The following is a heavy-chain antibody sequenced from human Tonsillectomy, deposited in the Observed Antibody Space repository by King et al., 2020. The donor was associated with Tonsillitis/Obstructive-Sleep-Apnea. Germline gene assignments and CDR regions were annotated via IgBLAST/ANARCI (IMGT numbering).Heavy chain of an antibody. Sequence: VQLVESGGAVVQPGSSLKLSCEASGFTFSSYAMHWVRQAPGKGLEGVAVISYDGSNKYYADSVKGRFTISRDNSKNTLYLQMNSLRAEDTAVYYCAREGDDYYYYYYMDVWGKGTTVTVSS. CDR2: ISYDGSNK. V-gene: IGHV3-30*04. CDR3: AREGDDYYYYYYMDV. CDR1: GFTFSSYA. D-gene: IGHD2-21*01. J-gene: IGHJ6*03.